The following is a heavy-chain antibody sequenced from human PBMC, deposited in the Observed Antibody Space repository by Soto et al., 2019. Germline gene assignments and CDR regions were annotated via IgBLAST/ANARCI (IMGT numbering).Heavy chain of an antibody. CDR1: GYTFTSYG. D-gene: IGHD3-10*01. Sequence: APVKVSCKASGYTFTSYGISWLRQAPGQGLEWMGWISAYNGNTNYAQKFQGRVTMTTDTSTSTAYMELRSLRSDDTAVYYCARGYFGSGSYSQSPHFQPYGMDVWGQGTTVTV. J-gene: IGHJ6*02. CDR2: ISAYNGNT. CDR3: ARGYFGSGSYSQSPHFQPYGMDV. V-gene: IGHV1-18*01.